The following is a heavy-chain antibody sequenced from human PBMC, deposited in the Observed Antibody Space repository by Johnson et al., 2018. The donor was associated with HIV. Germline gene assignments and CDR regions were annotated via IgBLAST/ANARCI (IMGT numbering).Heavy chain of an antibody. CDR1: GFTFTNYW. CDR3: ANSLLLDAFNI. D-gene: IGHD2-15*01. J-gene: IGHJ3*02. Sequence: EMQLVESGGGVVQPGRSLRLSCAASGFTFTNYWMSWVRQAPGKGLEWVANIKQDGSEKYYVDSVKGRFTISKDNAKNSLYLQMNSLRAEDTAVYYCANSLLLDAFNIWGQGTMGTGSS. CDR2: IKQDGSEK. V-gene: IGHV3-7*05.